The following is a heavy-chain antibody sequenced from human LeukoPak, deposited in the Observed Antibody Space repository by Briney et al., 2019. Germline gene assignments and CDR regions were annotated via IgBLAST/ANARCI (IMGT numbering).Heavy chain of an antibody. CDR2: ISAYNGNT. Sequence: ASVKVSCKASGYTFTNYALHWVRQAPGQGLEWMGWISAYNGNTNYAQKFQGRVTMTTDTSTSTAYMELRSLRSDDTAVYYCARDRSRIVVVPAAPIGYWGQGTLVTVSS. CDR1: GYTFTNYA. D-gene: IGHD2-2*01. CDR3: ARDRSRIVVVPAAPIGY. J-gene: IGHJ4*02. V-gene: IGHV1-18*01.